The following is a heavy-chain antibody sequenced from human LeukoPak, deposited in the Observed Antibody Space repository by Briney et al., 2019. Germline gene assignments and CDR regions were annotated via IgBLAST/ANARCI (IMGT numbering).Heavy chain of an antibody. CDR2: ISSSSSYT. CDR1: GFTFSSYS. V-gene: IGHV3-21*01. D-gene: IGHD3-10*01. CDR3: ARDRRGYFYYGMDV. J-gene: IGHJ6*04. Sequence: PGGPLRLSCAASGFTFSSYSMNWVRQAPGKGLEWVSSISSSSSYTYYADSVKGRFTISRDNAKNSLYLQMNSLRAEDTAVYYCARDRRGYFYYGMDVWGKGTTVTVSS.